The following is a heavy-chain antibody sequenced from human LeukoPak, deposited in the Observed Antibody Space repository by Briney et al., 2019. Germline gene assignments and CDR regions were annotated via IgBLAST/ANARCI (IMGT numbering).Heavy chain of an antibody. V-gene: IGHV3-48*01. J-gene: IGHJ4*02. CDR2: ITADSGTT. CDR1: GFTFSTKS. Sequence: GGSLRLSCAVSGFTFSTKSMNWGRQAPGKGLEWVSYITADSGTTYYADSVKGRFTISRDNSKNTLYLQMNSLRAEDTAVYYCARAAVVRGVDYFDYWGRGTLVTVSS. CDR3: ARAAVVRGVDYFDY. D-gene: IGHD3-10*01.